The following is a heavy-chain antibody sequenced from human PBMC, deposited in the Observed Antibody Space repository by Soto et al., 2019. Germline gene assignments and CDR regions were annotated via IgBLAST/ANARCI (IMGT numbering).Heavy chain of an antibody. CDR2: ISYDGSYQ. CDR3: AKDEISKTIRGDVFNF. CDR1: GFTFSSDG. V-gene: IGHV3-30*18. D-gene: IGHD1-7*01. J-gene: IGHJ3*01. Sequence: AGGSLRLSCAASGFTFSSDGMHWVRQAPGKGLEWVAVISYDGSYQYYVDSVKGRFTISRDNSKNTLYLQMNSLRAEDTAVYYCAKDEISKTIRGDVFNFWGPGTMVTVSS.